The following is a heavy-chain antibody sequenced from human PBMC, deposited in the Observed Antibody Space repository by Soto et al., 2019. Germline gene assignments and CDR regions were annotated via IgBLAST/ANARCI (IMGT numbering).Heavy chain of an antibody. D-gene: IGHD1-26*01. CDR1: GGIFSTSG. Sequence: QVQLVQSGAEVRKPGSSVKVSCKTSGGIFSTSGIAWVRQAPGQGLEWMGGVSPLFGTPNYPQNSQGRVAMTSDEATTTDFLELRTLTLQDTALYYCAGGRCNSPSCYYAGMAVWGQGTTVIVSS. CDR2: VSPLFGTP. V-gene: IGHV1-69*01. J-gene: IGHJ6*02. CDR3: AGGRCNSPSCYYAGMAV.